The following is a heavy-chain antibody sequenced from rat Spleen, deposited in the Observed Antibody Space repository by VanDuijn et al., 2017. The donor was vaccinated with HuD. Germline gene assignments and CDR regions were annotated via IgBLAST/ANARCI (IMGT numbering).Heavy chain of an antibody. Sequence: QVQLKESGPGLVQPSQTLSLTCTVSGFSLTSNGVSWVRQPPGKGLEWIAAISTGGNTYYNSGLKSRLGISRDTSKSQVFLKMNSLRSEDTATYYCVRLYNNHGYWYFDFWGPGTMVTVSS. V-gene: IGHV2S12*01. J-gene: IGHJ1*01. CDR1: GFSLTSNG. CDR3: VRLYNNHGYWYFDF. D-gene: IGHD1-5*01. CDR2: ISTGGNT.